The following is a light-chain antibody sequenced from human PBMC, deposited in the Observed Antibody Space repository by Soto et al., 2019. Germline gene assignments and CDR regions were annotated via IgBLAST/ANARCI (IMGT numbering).Light chain of an antibody. CDR1: SSDVGGYNF. J-gene: IGLJ2*01. Sequence: QLVLTQPASVSGSPGQSITISCTGTSSDVGGYNFVSWYQQHPGKAPKLMIYDVTNRPSGVSNRFSGSKSGNTASLTISGLQAEDEADYYCSSCTSSSTLVFGGGTKLTVL. CDR3: SSCTSSSTLV. V-gene: IGLV2-14*01. CDR2: DVT.